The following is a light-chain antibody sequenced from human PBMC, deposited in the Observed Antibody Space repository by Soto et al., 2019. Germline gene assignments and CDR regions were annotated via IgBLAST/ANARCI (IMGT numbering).Light chain of an antibody. V-gene: IGKV1D-16*01. J-gene: IGKJ4*01. CDR2: AAS. CDR3: QRSNIYLLT. CDR1: QGINSW. Sequence: DVQMTQSPSSLSASVGDRVTITCRASQGINSWLAWYQQKPEKAPKSLIYAASSLQTGVPSRFSGSGSGDDFTLTISNLQPADSATYYCQRSNIYLLTFGGRTKVELK.